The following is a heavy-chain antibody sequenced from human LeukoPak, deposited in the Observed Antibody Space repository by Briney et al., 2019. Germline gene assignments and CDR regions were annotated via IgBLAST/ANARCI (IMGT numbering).Heavy chain of an antibody. J-gene: IGHJ4*02. CDR2: INPNSGGT. D-gene: IGHD2-21*02. V-gene: IGHV1-2*02. Sequence: ASVKVSCKASGYTFTGYYMHWVRQAPGQGLEWMGWINPNSGGTNYAQKFQGRVTMTRDTSISTAYMELSRLRSDDTAVNYCAGSYCGGDCYLDYWGQGTLVTVSS. CDR3: AGSYCGGDCYLDY. CDR1: GYTFTGYY.